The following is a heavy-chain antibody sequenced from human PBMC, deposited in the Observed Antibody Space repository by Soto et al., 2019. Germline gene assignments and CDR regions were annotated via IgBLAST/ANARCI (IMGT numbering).Heavy chain of an antibody. CDR1: GGSISSGGYY. CDR3: ARSYCSGGSCSFDS. D-gene: IGHD2-15*01. J-gene: IGHJ5*01. V-gene: IGHV4-31*03. CDR2: IYYSGST. Sequence: SETLSLTCTVSGGSISSGGYYWSWIRQHPGKGLEWIGYIYYSGSTYYNPSLKSRVTISVDTSKNQFSLKLSSVTAADTAVYYCARSYCSGGSCSFDSWGQGTLVSVSS.